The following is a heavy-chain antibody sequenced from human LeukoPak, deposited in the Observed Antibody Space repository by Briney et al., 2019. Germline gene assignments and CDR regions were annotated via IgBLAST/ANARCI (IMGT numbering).Heavy chain of an antibody. CDR3: ATGGVLLWFGVYGMDV. V-gene: IGHV1-2*02. CDR2: INPNSGGT. Sequence: ASVKVSCKASGYTFTGYYMHWVRQAPGQGLEWMGWINPNSGGTKYAQKFQGRVTMTRDTSISTAYTELSRLRSDDTAVYYCATGGVLLWFGVYGMDVWGQGTTVTVSS. CDR1: GYTFTGYY. J-gene: IGHJ6*02. D-gene: IGHD3-10*01.